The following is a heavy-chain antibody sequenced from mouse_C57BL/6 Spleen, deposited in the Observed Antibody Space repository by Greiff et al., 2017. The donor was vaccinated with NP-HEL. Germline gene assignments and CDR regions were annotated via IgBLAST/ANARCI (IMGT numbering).Heavy chain of an antibody. D-gene: IGHD2-3*01. CDR2: INPSTGGT. CDR1: GYSFTGYY. Sequence: VQLQQSGPELVKPGASVKISCKASGYSFTGYYMNWVKQSPEKSLEWIGEINPSTGGTTYNQKFKAKATLTVDKSSSTAYMQLKSLTSEDSAVYYCARSPIYDGFYYAMDYWGQGTSVTVSS. CDR3: ARSPIYDGFYYAMDY. V-gene: IGHV1-42*01. J-gene: IGHJ4*01.